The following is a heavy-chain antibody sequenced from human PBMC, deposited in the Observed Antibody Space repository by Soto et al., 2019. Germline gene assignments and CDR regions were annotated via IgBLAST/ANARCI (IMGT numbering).Heavy chain of an antibody. CDR3: ARDKDRPQLGGNYYYIMDV. J-gene: IGHJ6*02. CDR1: GGTFSTAA. V-gene: IGHV1-69*11. Sequence: QVQVVQSGAEVKKPGSSVKVSCKASGGTFSTAAISWVRQAPGQGLEWMGGIMPILRTADYAQKFQGRVTITADESTSTAYLELRSLRCEDTAVYYCARDKDRPQLGGNYYYIMDVWGQGTTVTVSS. D-gene: IGHD3-3*02. CDR2: IMPILRTA.